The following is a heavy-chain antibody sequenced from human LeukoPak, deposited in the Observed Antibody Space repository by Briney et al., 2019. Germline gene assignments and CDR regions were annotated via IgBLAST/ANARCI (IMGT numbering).Heavy chain of an antibody. CDR2: IRYDGSNK. J-gene: IGHJ4*02. Sequence: GGSLRLSCAASGFTFSSYGMHWVRQAPGKGLEWVAFIRYDGSNKYYADSVKGRFTTSRDNSKNTLYLQMNSLRAEDTAVYYCAREVVPAAEVDYWGQGTLVTVSS. D-gene: IGHD2-2*01. CDR1: GFTFSSYG. V-gene: IGHV3-30*02. CDR3: AREVVPAAEVDY.